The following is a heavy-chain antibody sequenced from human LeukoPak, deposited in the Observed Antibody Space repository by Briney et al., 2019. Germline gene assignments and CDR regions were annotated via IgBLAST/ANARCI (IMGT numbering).Heavy chain of an antibody. D-gene: IGHD6-13*01. CDR2: IYYSGST. Sequence: SETLSLTCTVSGGSISSGGYYWSWIRQHPGKGLEWIGYIYYSGSTYYNPSLKSRVTISVDTSKNQFSLKLSSVTAADTAVYYCARGSIAAAGNWFDPWGQGTLVIVSS. V-gene: IGHV4-31*03. CDR1: GGSISSGGYY. J-gene: IGHJ5*02. CDR3: ARGSIAAAGNWFDP.